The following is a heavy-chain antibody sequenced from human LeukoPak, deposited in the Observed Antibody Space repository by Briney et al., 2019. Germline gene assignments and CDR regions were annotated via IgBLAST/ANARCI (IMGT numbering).Heavy chain of an antibody. D-gene: IGHD2-2*01. Sequence: GGSLSLFCAASGFTFSSYEMNWVRRSPGKGLEWVSYISSSGSTIYYADSVKGRFTISRDNAKNSLYLQMNSLRAEDTAVYYCARDRYCSSTSCYDPDYFDYWGQGALLTVSS. CDR1: GFTFSSYE. V-gene: IGHV3-48*03. CDR3: ARDRYCSSTSCYDPDYFDY. CDR2: ISSSGSTI. J-gene: IGHJ4*02.